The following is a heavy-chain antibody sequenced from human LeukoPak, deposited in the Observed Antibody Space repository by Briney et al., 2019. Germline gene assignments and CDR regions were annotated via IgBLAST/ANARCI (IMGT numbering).Heavy chain of an antibody. CDR1: GFTFSSYS. D-gene: IGHD6-19*01. CDR3: ARDVTVAGSGLDV. Sequence: QPGGSLRLSCAASGFTFSSYSMNWVRQAPGKGLEWVSYISSSSSTIYYADSVKGRFTISRDNAKNSLYLQMNSLRAEDTAVYYCARDVTVAGSGLDVWGKGTTVTVSS. V-gene: IGHV3-48*04. J-gene: IGHJ6*04. CDR2: ISSSSSTI.